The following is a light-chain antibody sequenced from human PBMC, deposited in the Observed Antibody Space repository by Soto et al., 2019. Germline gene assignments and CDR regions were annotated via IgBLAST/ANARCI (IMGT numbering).Light chain of an antibody. Sequence: EIVMTQSPATLSVSPGERATLSCRASQSISSGLAWYQQRPGQPPRLLLYGASTRATGGPDRFTGSGSGSDFTLTISGLQSEDYAVYYCQHGHHWPLTFGQGTRLEI. J-gene: IGKJ2*01. V-gene: IGKV3-15*01. CDR3: QHGHHWPLT. CDR2: GAS. CDR1: QSISSG.